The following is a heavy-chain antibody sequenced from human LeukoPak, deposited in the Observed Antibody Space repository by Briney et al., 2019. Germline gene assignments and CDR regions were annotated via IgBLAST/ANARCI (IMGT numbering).Heavy chain of an antibody. CDR1: GYTFTGYY. Sequence: ASVKVSCKASGYTFTGYYMHWVRQAPGQGLEWMGWINPNSGGTNYAQKFQGRVTMTRETSISTAYMELSRLRSDDTAVYYCARDLDYYDSSGYYSLNYWGQGTLVTVSS. CDR3: ARDLDYYDSSGYYSLNY. D-gene: IGHD3-22*01. V-gene: IGHV1-2*02. J-gene: IGHJ4*02. CDR2: INPNSGGT.